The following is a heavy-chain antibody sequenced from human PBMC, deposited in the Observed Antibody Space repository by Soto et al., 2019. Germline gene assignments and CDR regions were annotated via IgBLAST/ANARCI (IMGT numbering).Heavy chain of an antibody. CDR2: INAGNGNT. CDR3: ARGPRITIFGVVITFDY. J-gene: IGHJ4*02. V-gene: IGHV1-3*01. Sequence: ASVKVSCKASGYTFTSYAMHWVRQAPGQRLEWMGWINAGNGNTKYSQKFQGRVTITRDTSASTAYMELSSLRSEDTAVYYCARGPRITIFGVVITFDYWGRGTLVTVSS. CDR1: GYTFTSYA. D-gene: IGHD3-3*01.